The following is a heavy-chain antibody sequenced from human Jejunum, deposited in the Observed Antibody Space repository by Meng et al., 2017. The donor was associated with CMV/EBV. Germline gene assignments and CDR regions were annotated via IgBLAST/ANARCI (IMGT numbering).Heavy chain of an antibody. CDR2: VRSDGGDGDNK. CDR3: AKEGSGGPYYQH. D-gene: IGHD2-15*01. Sequence: FSMSSFVMHWVRQTPDKGLEWVTMVRSDGGDGDNKYYTDSVKGRFTISRDKSNNMLYLYMESLRSEDTAVYYCAKEGSGGPYYQHWGQGTLVTVSS. V-gene: IGHV3-30*02. CDR1: FSMSSFV. J-gene: IGHJ4*02.